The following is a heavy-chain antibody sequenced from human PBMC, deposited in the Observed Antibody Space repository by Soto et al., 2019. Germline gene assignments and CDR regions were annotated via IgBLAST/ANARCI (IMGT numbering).Heavy chain of an antibody. CDR2: INHSGST. J-gene: IGHJ6*02. CDR3: ARGLRAYYYGMDV. V-gene: IGHV4-34*01. Sequence: QVQLQQWGAGLLKHSETLSLTCAVYGGSFSGYYWSWIRQPPGKGLEWIGEINHSGSTNYNPSLKSRVTISVDTSKNQFSLKLSSVTAADTAVYYCARGLRAYYYGMDVWGQGTTVTVSS. D-gene: IGHD4-17*01. CDR1: GGSFSGYY.